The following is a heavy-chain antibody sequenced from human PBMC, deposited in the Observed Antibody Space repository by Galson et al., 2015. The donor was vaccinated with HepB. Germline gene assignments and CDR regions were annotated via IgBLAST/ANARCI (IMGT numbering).Heavy chain of an antibody. CDR2: IKQDGSEK. J-gene: IGHJ4*02. D-gene: IGHD2-15*01. Sequence: SLRLSCAASGFTFSSYWMSWVRQAPGKGLEWVANIKQDGSEKYYVDSVKGRFTISRDNAKNSLYLQMNSLRAEDTAVYYCARDIFLGGDCSGGSCPWGYWGQGTLVTVSS. CDR3: ARDIFLGGDCSGGSCPWGY. CDR1: GFTFSSYW. V-gene: IGHV3-7*03.